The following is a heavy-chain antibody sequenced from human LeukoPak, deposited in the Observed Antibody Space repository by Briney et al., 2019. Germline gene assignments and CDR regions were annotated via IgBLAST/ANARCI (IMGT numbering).Heavy chain of an antibody. CDR1: GFTFDDYA. Sequence: GGSLRLSCAASGFTFDDYAMHWVRQAPGKGLEWVSLISGDGGSTYYADSVKGRFTISRDNSKNSPYLQMNSLRTEDTALYYCATDTAMVTVGYWGQGTLVTVSS. CDR3: ATDTAMVTVGY. D-gene: IGHD5-18*01. CDR2: ISGDGGST. J-gene: IGHJ4*02. V-gene: IGHV3-43*02.